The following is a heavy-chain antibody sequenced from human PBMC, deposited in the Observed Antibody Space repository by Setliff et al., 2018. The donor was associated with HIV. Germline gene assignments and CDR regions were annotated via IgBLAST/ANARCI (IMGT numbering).Heavy chain of an antibody. CDR3: ARRSGCGAGNCMDV. CDR1: GFNFANAW. Sequence: GGSLRLSCAASGFNFANAWMSWVRQAPGKGLEWVANIKQDGSAKYYVDSVKGRFTISRDNANSSLFLEMNSLRVEDAAVYYCARRSGCGAGNCMDVWGKGTTVTVSS. CDR2: IKQDGSAK. J-gene: IGHJ6*03. D-gene: IGHD2-21*01. V-gene: IGHV3-7*03.